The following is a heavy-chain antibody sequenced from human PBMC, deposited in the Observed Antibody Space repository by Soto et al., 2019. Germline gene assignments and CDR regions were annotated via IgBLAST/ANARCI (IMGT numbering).Heavy chain of an antibody. D-gene: IGHD6-6*01. J-gene: IGHJ4*02. CDR1: GGSINSDAYY. CDR3: ARDRSNSPDYFDY. Sequence: PSETLSLTCTVSGGSINSDAYYGSWIRQPPGKGLEWIGHIYYSGRTYYAPSLESRLTISLDMSKNQFSLRLSSVNASDTAVYYCARDRSNSPDYFDYWGQGTLVTVSS. CDR2: IYYSGRT. V-gene: IGHV4-30-4*01.